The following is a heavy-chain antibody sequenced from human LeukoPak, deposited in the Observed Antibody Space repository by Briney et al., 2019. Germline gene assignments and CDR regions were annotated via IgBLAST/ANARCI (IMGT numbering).Heavy chain of an antibody. CDR3: ARMSVELNVWFGELAGNWFDP. D-gene: IGHD3-10*01. CDR1: GGTFSSYA. V-gene: IGHV1-69*13. J-gene: IGHJ5*02. CDR2: IIPIFGTA. Sequence: ASVKVSCKASGGTFSSYAISWVRQAPGQGLEWMGGIIPIFGTANYAQKFQGRVTITADESTSTAYMELSSLRSEDTAVYYCARMSVELNVWFGELAGNWFDPWGQGTLVTVSS.